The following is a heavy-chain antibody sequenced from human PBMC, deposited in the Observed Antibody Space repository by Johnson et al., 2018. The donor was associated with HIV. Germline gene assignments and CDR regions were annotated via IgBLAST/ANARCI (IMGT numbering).Heavy chain of an antibody. CDR3: ARACRDGYTCDAFDI. D-gene: IGHD5-24*01. CDR2: INSGGST. Sequence: VQLVESGGGVVQPGGSLRLSCAASGFTVSSNYMSWVRQGPGKGLEWVSVINSGGSTNYVDSVRGRFTISRDNSKNTLYLQMNSLRAEDTAVYYCARACRDGYTCDAFDIWCQGTMVTVSS. V-gene: IGHV3-66*01. J-gene: IGHJ3*02. CDR1: GFTVSSNY.